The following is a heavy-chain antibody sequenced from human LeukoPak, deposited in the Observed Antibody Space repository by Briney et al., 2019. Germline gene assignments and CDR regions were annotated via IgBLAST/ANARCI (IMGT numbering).Heavy chain of an antibody. V-gene: IGHV5-51*01. J-gene: IGHJ3*02. CDR2: IYPGESDTRYSP. CDR3: ARHRFIGSAYTIAFVI. Sequence: PGESLKICAKASGYNFRTYWSGFVRQMPGKGLEWMGIIYPGESDTRYSPRYSPSFQGQVTISADKSISTAYLQWSSLKASDTAMYSCARHRFIGSAYTIAFVIWGQGTMVTVSS. CDR1: GYNFRTYW. D-gene: IGHD3-16*01.